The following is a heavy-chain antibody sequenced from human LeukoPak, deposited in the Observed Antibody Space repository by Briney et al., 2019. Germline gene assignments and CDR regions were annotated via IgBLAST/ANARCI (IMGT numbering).Heavy chain of an antibody. V-gene: IGHV3-30-3*01. J-gene: IGHJ5*02. CDR3: ARGDFDWLLGNWFDP. CDR1: GFTFSSYA. Sequence: GGSLRLSCAASGFTFSSYAMHWVRQAPGKGLEWVAVISYDGSNKYYADSVKGRFTISRDNSKNTLYLQMSSLRAEDTAVYYCARGDFDWLLGNWFDPWGQGTLVTVSS. CDR2: ISYDGSNK. D-gene: IGHD3-9*01.